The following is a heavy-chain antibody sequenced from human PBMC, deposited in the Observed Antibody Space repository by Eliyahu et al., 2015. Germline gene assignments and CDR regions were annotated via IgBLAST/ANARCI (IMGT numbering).Heavy chain of an antibody. D-gene: IGHD6-6*01. Sequence: EVQLVESGGNLVXPGGSPRLSCAASGFIFSSHWXXWVRQAPGKGLEWGANIKQNGNEKYYVDSVKGRFTISRDNAKNSLYLQMNSLRAEDTAVYYCARLYDDNMAARHFDFWGQGTLVIVYS. CDR3: ARLYDDNMAARHFDF. CDR1: GFIFSSHW. J-gene: IGHJ4*02. V-gene: IGHV3-7*01. CDR2: IKQNGNEK.